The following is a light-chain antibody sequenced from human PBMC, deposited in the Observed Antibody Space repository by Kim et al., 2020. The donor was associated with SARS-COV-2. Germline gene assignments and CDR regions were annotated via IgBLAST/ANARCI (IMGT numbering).Light chain of an antibody. J-gene: IGLJ3*02. CDR2: GSA. V-gene: IGLV1-40*01. CDR1: SSNIGAGYD. Sequence: QSVLTQPPSVSGAPGQRVTISCTGSSSNIGAGYDVHWYQHLPGTAPKLLIYGSANRQSGVPDRFSGSKSGTSASLAITGLQAEDEADYYCQSYDSSLRHWVFGGGTKLTVL. CDR3: QSYDSSLRHWV.